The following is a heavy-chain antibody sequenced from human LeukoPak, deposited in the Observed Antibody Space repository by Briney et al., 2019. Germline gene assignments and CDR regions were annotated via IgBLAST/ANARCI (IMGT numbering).Heavy chain of an antibody. CDR3: ARDWYSSSSAGQIFDY. D-gene: IGHD6-6*01. V-gene: IGHV4-38-2*02. J-gene: IGHJ4*02. CDR2: VYHSGGT. Sequence: SETVSLMRCVSGYPISRGYYWGWIRPPPGNGLEWIWSVYHSGGTYQHPSLKSRVTIALDTAKNQFSLKLSSVTAADTAVYYCARDWYSSSSAGQIFDYWGQGTLVTVSS. CDR1: GYPISRGYY.